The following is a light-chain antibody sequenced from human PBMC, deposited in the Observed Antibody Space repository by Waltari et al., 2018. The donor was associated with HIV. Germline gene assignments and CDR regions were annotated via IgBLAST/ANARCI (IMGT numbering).Light chain of an antibody. Sequence: DIQMTQSPSSLSASVGDRVRNTCRASQSISNYVNWYKNRPGKAPNLLIYAASRLQRAVPSRFSANGNETEFTLTISTLQREDLVTYYCQQSYVAPPWTFGQGTKVEIK. V-gene: IGKV1-39*01. CDR3: QQSYVAPPWT. J-gene: IGKJ1*01. CDR1: QSISNY. CDR2: AAS.